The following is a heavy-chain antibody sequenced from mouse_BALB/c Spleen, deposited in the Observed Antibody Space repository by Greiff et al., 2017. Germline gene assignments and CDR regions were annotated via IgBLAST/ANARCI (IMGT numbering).Heavy chain of an antibody. CDR2: ISSGGST. CDR1: GFTFSSYA. CDR3: ARVLLNAMDY. V-gene: IGHV5-6-5*01. Sequence: DVHLVESGGGLVKPGGSLKLSCAASGFTFSSYAMSWVRQTPEKRLEWVASISSGGSTYYPDSVKGRFTISRDNARNILYLQMSSMRSEDTAMYYCARVLLNAMDYWGQGTSVTVSS. J-gene: IGHJ4*01. D-gene: IGHD1-1*01.